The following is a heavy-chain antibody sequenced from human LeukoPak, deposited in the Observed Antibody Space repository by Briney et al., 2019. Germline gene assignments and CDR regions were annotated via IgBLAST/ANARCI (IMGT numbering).Heavy chain of an antibody. J-gene: IGHJ6*04. CDR3: AELGITMIGGV. CDR2: ISSSGSTI. D-gene: IGHD3-10*02. Sequence: GGSLRLSCAASGFTFSSYEMNWVRQDPGKWLEWVSYISSSGSTIYYADSVKGRFTISRDNAKNSLYLQMNSLRAEDTAVYYCAELGITMIGGVWGKGTTVTISS. V-gene: IGHV3-48*03. CDR1: GFTFSSYE.